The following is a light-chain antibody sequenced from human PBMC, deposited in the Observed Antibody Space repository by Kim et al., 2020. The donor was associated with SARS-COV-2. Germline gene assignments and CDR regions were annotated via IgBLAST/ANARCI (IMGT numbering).Light chain of an antibody. V-gene: IGLV1-44*01. CDR3: ATWDDSLDVWM. J-gene: IGLJ3*02. Sequence: QSVLSQPASASGTPGQRVTISCSGSASNIGSNTVNWYQQFPGTAPKLLIDTNNRRPSGVPDRVSGSKSGTSASLAISGLQSEDEADYYCATWDDSLDVWMFGGGTQLTVL. CDR2: TNN. CDR1: ASNIGSNT.